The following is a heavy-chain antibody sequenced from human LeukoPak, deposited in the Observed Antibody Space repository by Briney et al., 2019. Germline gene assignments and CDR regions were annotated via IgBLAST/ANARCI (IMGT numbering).Heavy chain of an antibody. D-gene: IGHD6-13*01. Sequence: ESGPTLVKPTQTLTLTCTFSGFSLSTSGVGVGWIRQPPGKALEWLALIYWNDDKRYSPSLKSRLTITKNTSKNQVVLTMTNMDPVDTATYYCAHSSSSWYGNWFDPWGQGTLVTVSS. CDR3: AHSSSSWYGNWFDP. J-gene: IGHJ5*02. CDR2: IYWNDDK. CDR1: GFSLSTSGVG. V-gene: IGHV2-5*01.